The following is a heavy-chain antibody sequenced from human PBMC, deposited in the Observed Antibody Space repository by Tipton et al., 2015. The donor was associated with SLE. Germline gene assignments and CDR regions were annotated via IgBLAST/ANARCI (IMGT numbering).Heavy chain of an antibody. J-gene: IGHJ3*02. Sequence: TLSLTCTVSGGSISNYYWAWIRQPPGKGLEWIGYIHYRGTTSYNPSLKSRVTMSVDTSQNQFSLTLRSVTAADTAIYYCARWNFVTMTGGFDIWGQGTMVTVSS. CDR1: GGSISNYY. V-gene: IGHV4-59*04. D-gene: IGHD1-7*01. CDR3: ARWNFVTMTGGFDI. CDR2: IHYRGTT.